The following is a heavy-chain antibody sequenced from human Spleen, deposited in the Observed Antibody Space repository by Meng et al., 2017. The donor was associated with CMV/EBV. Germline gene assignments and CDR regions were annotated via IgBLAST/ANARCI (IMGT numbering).Heavy chain of an antibody. V-gene: IGHV3-43*01. CDR3: AKDIRPAAVWGDAFDI. D-gene: IGHD2-2*01. J-gene: IGHJ3*02. CDR1: GFTFDDYT. CDR2: ISWDGGST. Sequence: VERVESGGVVVQPGGSLRLFCAAYGFTFDDYTMHWVRQAPGKGLEWVSLISWDGGSTYYADSVKGRFTISRDNSKNSLYLQMNSLRTEDTALYYCAKDIRPAAVWGDAFDIWGQGTMVTVSS.